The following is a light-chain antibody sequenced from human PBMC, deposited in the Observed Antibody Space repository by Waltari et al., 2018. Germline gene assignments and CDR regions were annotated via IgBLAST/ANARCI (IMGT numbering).Light chain of an antibody. CDR2: KAS. Sequence: DIQMTQSPSTLSASVGDRITITCRTSQSVKNHLAWYQQKPGKAPKVLIHKASRLEGGVPSRFSGSGYGTEVTLTISSLQPDDFATYYCQEYDSLPVTFGGGTRVEIK. V-gene: IGKV1-5*03. CDR1: QSVKNH. CDR3: QEYDSLPVT. J-gene: IGKJ4*01.